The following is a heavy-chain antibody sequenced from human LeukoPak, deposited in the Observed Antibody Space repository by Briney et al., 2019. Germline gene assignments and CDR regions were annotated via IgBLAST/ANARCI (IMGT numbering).Heavy chain of an antibody. V-gene: IGHV1-2*06. CDR3: AIGMAAVGTFDY. CDR2: INPNSGGT. J-gene: IGHJ4*02. CDR1: GYTFTGYY. D-gene: IGHD6-13*01. Sequence: ASVKVSCKASGYTFTGYYIHWVRQAPGQGLEWMGRINPNSGGTNYAQKFQGRVTMTRDTSISTAYMELTRLRSDDMAVYYCAIGMAAVGTFDYWGQGTLVTVSS.